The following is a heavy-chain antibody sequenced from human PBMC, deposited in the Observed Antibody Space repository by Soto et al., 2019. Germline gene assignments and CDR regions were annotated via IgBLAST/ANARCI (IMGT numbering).Heavy chain of an antibody. V-gene: IGHV3-7*01. CDR1: GFTFSSYW. Sequence: GGSLRLSCAASGFTFSSYWMSWVRQAPGKGLEWVANIKQDGSEKYYVDSVKGRFTISRDNAKNSLYLQMNSLRAEDTAVYYCARDYYDFWSGYSFSLDYWGQGTLVTVSS. J-gene: IGHJ4*02. D-gene: IGHD3-3*01. CDR2: IKQDGSEK. CDR3: ARDYYDFWSGYSFSLDY.